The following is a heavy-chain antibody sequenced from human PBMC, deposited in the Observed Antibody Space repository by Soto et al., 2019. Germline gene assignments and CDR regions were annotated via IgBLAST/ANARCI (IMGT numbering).Heavy chain of an antibody. CDR3: AKDIGDSYYFDY. D-gene: IGHD4-17*01. Sequence: EVQLVESGGGLVQPGRSLRLSCAASGFTFDDYAMHWVRQAPGKGLEWVSGISWNSGSIGYADSVKGRFTISRDNAKNSLDLQMNSLRAEDTALYYCAKDIGDSYYFDYWGQGTLVTVSS. J-gene: IGHJ4*02. CDR2: ISWNSGSI. CDR1: GFTFDDYA. V-gene: IGHV3-9*01.